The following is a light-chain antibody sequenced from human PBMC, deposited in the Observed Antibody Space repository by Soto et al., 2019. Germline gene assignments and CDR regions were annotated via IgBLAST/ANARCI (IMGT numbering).Light chain of an antibody. CDR1: SSDVGNYNL. J-gene: IGLJ3*02. CDR2: EGS. V-gene: IGLV2-23*01. CDR3: CSYAGDSTWV. Sequence: QSALTQPASMSGSPGQSITISCTGTSSDVGNYNLVSWYQQHPGEAPKLLIYEGSKRPSGVSNRFSGSKFGNTASLTISGLQAEDEVDYYCCSYAGDSTWVFGGGTKLTVL.